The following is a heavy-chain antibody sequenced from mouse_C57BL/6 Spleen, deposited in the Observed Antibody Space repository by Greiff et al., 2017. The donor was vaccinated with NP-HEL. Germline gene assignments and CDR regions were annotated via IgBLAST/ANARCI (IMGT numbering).Heavy chain of an antibody. CDR1: GYAFSSSW. CDR3: ARYAMDY. CDR2: IYPGDGDT. V-gene: IGHV1-82*01. Sequence: VKLQESGPELVKPGASVTISCKASGYAFSSSWMNWVKQRPGKGLEWIGRIYPGDGDTNYNGKFKGKATLTADKSSSTAYMQLSSLTSEDSAVYFCARYAMDYWGQGTSVTVSS. J-gene: IGHJ4*01.